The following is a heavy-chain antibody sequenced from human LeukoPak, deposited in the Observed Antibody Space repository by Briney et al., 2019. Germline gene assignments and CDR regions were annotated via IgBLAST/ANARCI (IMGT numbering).Heavy chain of an antibody. CDR3: AREVGPFQQLDY. CDR2: IYSGGST. Sequence: GGSLRLSCAASGFTVSSNYMSWVRQAPGKGLEWVSVIYSGGSTYYADSVKGRFTISRDNSKNTLYLQMNSLRAEDTAVYYCAREVGPFQQLDYWGQGTLVTVSS. D-gene: IGHD5-24*01. V-gene: IGHV3-53*01. CDR1: GFTVSSNY. J-gene: IGHJ4*02.